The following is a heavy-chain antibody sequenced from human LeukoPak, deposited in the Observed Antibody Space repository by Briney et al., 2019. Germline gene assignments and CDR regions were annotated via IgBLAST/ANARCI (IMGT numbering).Heavy chain of an antibody. V-gene: IGHV3-23*01. Sequence: GGSLRLSCAASGFTFGSYAMSWVRQAPGKGLEWVSAISGSGGSTYYADSVKGRFTISRDNSKNTLYLQMNSLRAEDTAVYYCAKDNYYDFWSGYLTPDYWGQGTLVTVSS. CDR1: GFTFGSYA. CDR3: AKDNYYDFWSGYLTPDY. CDR2: ISGSGGST. J-gene: IGHJ4*02. D-gene: IGHD3-3*01.